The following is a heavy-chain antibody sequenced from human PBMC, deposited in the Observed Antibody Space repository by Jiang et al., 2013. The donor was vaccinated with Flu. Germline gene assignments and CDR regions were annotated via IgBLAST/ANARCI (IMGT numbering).Heavy chain of an antibody. Sequence: VQLLESGAEVKKPGASVKVSCKASGYTFTSYYMHWVRQAPGQGLEWMGIINPSGGSTSYAQKFQGRVTMTRDTSTSTVYMELSSLRSEDTAVYYCARGPLPPWLRFLEWFSGGAGGDYYGMDVWAKGPRSPSPQ. CDR2: INPSGGST. CDR1: GYTFTSYY. J-gene: IGHJ6*04. D-gene: IGHD3-3*01. CDR3: ARGPLPPWLRFLEWFSGGAGGDYYGMDV. V-gene: IGHV1-46*01.